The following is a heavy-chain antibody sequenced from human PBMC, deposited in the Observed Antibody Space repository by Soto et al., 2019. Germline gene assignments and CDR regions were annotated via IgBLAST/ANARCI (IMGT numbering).Heavy chain of an antibody. CDR3: ARGLYSSSWYPRSDNWFDP. CDR1: GGSISSSSYY. V-gene: IGHV4-39*01. J-gene: IGHJ5*02. D-gene: IGHD6-13*01. Sequence: PSETLSLTCTVSGGSISSSSYYWGWIRQPPGKGLEWIGSIYYSGSTYYNPSLKSRVTISVDTSKNQFSLKLSSVTAADTAVYYCARGLYSSSWYPRSDNWFDPWGQGTLVTVS. CDR2: IYYSGST.